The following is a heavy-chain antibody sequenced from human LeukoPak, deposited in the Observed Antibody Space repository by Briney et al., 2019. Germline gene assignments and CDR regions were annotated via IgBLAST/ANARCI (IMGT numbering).Heavy chain of an antibody. CDR1: GGSISSSNW. Sequence: SETLSLTCAVSGGSISSSNWWSWVRQPPGKGLEWIGEIYHSGSTNYNPSLKSRVTISVDKSKNQFSLKLSSVTAADTAVYYCATHPPKVCTGGSCTDYWGQGTLVTVSS. CDR3: ATHPPKVCTGGSCTDY. V-gene: IGHV4-4*02. J-gene: IGHJ4*02. D-gene: IGHD2-15*01. CDR2: IYHSGST.